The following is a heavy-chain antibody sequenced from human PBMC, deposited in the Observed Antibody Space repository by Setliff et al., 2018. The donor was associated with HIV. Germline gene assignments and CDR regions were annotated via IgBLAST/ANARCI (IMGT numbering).Heavy chain of an antibody. D-gene: IGHD3-3*01. J-gene: IGHJ6*02. CDR3: ARDYLYYNLYNGSPVYGMDV. CDR1: GFTLSSYE. Sequence: GGSLRLSCAASGFTLSSYEVNWVRQAPGKGLEWVSDISSSGSTIYYADSVKGRFTISRDNAKNSLYLQMNSLRAEDTAVYYCARDYLYYNLYNGSPVYGMDVWGQGTTVTVSS. V-gene: IGHV3-48*03. CDR2: ISSSGSTI.